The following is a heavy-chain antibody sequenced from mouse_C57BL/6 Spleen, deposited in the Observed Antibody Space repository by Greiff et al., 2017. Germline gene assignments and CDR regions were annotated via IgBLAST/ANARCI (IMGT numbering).Heavy chain of an antibody. V-gene: IGHV3-1*01. D-gene: IGHD1-1*01. CDR1: GYSITSGYD. Sequence: VQLKESGPGMVKPSQSLSLTCTVTGYSITSGYDWHWIRHFPGNKLEWMGYISYSGSTNYNPSLKSRISITHDTSKNQCVLKLNSVTTEDTATYYCARACLLRSTFDYWGQGTTLTVSS. CDR2: ISYSGST. J-gene: IGHJ2*01. CDR3: ARACLLRSTFDY.